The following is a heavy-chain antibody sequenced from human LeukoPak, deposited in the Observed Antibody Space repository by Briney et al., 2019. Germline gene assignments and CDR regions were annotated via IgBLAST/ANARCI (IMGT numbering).Heavy chain of an antibody. V-gene: IGHV3-48*01. CDR3: ARDEAMDDYYYYMDV. D-gene: IGHD5-18*01. CDR2: ISSSSSTI. J-gene: IGHJ6*03. Sequence: GGSLTLSCAASGFTFSSYSMNWVRQAPGKGLEWDSYISSSSSTIYYADSVKGRFTISRDNAKNSLYLQMNSLRAEDTAVYYCARDEAMDDYYYYMDVWGKGTTVTISS. CDR1: GFTFSSYS.